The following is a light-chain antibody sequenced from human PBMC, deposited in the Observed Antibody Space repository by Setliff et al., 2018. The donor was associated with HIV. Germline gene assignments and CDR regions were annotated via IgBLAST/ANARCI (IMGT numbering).Light chain of an antibody. CDR1: SSDIGGYSH. Sequence: QSVLTQPASVSGSPGQSITISCTGTSSDIGGYSHVSWYQQHPGKVPKLIIYEVCNRPSGVSNRFSGSKSGNTASLTISGLQAEDEADYYCSSYAITNTLPFGTGTKVTVL. V-gene: IGLV2-14*01. CDR2: EVC. CDR3: SSYAITNTLP. J-gene: IGLJ1*01.